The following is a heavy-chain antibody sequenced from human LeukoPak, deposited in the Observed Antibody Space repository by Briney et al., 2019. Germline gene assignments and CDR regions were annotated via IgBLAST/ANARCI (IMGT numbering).Heavy chain of an antibody. D-gene: IGHD2-21*02. Sequence: GGSLRLSCAASKFTFSTFSMSWVRQAPGKGLEWVSSISGSGGYTYYADSVKGRFTISRDNSKNPLFLQMNSLRAEDTAVYYCAKERSRGGDCLDYWGQGTLVTVSS. CDR2: ISGSGGYT. J-gene: IGHJ4*02. CDR1: KFTFSTFS. CDR3: AKERSRGGDCLDY. V-gene: IGHV3-23*01.